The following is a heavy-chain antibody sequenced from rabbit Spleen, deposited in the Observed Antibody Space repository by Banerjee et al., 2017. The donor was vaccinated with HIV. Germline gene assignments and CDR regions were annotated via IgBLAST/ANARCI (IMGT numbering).Heavy chain of an antibody. V-gene: IGHV1S45*01. CDR1: GFDFTSDYM. D-gene: IGHD1-1*01. CDR3: ARDLVGVIGWNFNL. Sequence: QEQLVESGGGLVQPEGSLTLSCKASGFDFTSDYMSWVRQAPGKGLEWVACINTATGKDVYASWAKGRFTISKTSSTTVTLQMNSLTAADTATYFCARDLVGVIGWNFNLWGQGTLVTVS. J-gene: IGHJ4*01. CDR2: INTATGKD.